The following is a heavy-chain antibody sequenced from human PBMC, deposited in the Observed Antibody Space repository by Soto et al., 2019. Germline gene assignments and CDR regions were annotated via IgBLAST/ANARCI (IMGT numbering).Heavy chain of an antibody. Sequence: QVQLVQSGAEVKKPGASVKVSCKASGYTFTSYGISWVRQAPGQGLEWMGWISAYNGNTNYAKKLQGRATMTTDTSTSTAYRELRSLRSDDTAVYYCARVSSGSCHDYWGQGTLVTVSS. CDR2: ISAYNGNT. D-gene: IGHD6-13*01. J-gene: IGHJ4*02. V-gene: IGHV1-18*01. CDR1: GYTFTSYG. CDR3: ARVSSGSCHDY.